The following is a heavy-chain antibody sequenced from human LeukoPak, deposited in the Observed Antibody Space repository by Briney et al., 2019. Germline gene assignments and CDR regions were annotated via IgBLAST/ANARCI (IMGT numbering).Heavy chain of an antibody. CDR1: GSKFTDYP. D-gene: IGHD2-2*01. J-gene: IGHJ4*02. Sequence: PGGSLRLSCATSGSKFTDYPMNWVRQAPGKGLEWVSNIRTSSEGANLAFYADSVKGRVTFSRDDAKNTLYLHMHSLRDDDTAVYYCATDQRYAFDYWGQGILVTVSS. V-gene: IGHV3-48*02. CDR2: IRTSSEGANLA. CDR3: ATDQRYAFDY.